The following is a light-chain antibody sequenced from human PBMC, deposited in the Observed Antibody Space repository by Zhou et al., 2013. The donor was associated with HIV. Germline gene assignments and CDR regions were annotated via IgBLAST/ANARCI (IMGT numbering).Light chain of an antibody. J-gene: IGKJ5*01. V-gene: IGKV1-5*03. Sequence: DIQVTQSPSTLSASVGDRVTITCRASQSISSWLAWYQQKPGKAPKVLIYKASNLESGVPSRFSGSGSGTEFTLTISSLQPDDFATYYCQQYSLSPITFGQGTRLQI. CDR2: KAS. CDR3: QQYSLSPIT. CDR1: QSISSW.